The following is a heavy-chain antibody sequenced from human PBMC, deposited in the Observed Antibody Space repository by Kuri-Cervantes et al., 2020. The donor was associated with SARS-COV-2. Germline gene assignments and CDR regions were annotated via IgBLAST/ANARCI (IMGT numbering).Heavy chain of an antibody. V-gene: IGHV4-39*07. CDR2: IYYSGST. D-gene: IGHD3-22*01. CDR1: GGSISSSSYY. CDR3: ARGMYYYDSSGYYYDLNFDY. J-gene: IGHJ4*02. Sequence: SETLSLTCTVSGGSISSSSYYWGWIRQPPGKGLEWIGSIYYSGSTNYNPSLKSRVTISVDTSKNQFSLKLSSVTAADTAVYYCARGMYYYDSSGYYYDLNFDYWGQGTLVTVSS.